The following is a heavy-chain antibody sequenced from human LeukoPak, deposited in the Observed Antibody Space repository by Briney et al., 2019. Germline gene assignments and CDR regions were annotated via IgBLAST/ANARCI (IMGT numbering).Heavy chain of an antibody. V-gene: IGHV3-15*01. Sequence: GGSLRLSCAASGLTFSNVWMNWVRQDPGKGLEWVGLIRSKADGGTTDYAAPVKGRFTISRDDSKNTLYLQMNSLKTEDIAVYYCSWGSQQYFDYWGQGTLVTVSS. CDR3: SWGSQQYFDY. CDR1: GLTFSNVW. CDR2: IRSKADGGTT. J-gene: IGHJ4*02. D-gene: IGHD3-16*01.